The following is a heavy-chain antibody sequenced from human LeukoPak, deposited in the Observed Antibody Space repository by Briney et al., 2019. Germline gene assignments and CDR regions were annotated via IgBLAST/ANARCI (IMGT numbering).Heavy chain of an antibody. Sequence: ASVKVSCKASGYTFTSYDINWVRQATGQGLEWMGWMNPNSGNTGYAQKFQGRVTITRNTSISTAYMELSSLRSDDTAVYYCARERAHYDILTGLSPWFDYWGQGPLVTVSS. V-gene: IGHV1-8*03. D-gene: IGHD3-9*01. CDR1: GYTFTSYD. J-gene: IGHJ4*02. CDR3: ARERAHYDILTGLSPWFDY. CDR2: MNPNSGNT.